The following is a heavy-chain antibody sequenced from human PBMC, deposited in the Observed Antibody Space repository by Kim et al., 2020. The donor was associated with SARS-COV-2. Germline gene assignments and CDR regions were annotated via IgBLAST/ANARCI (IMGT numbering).Heavy chain of an antibody. CDR1: GGSISSGDYY. V-gene: IGHV4-30-4*01. J-gene: IGHJ6*02. D-gene: IGHD5-18*01. Sequence: SETLSLTCTVSGGSISSGDYYWSWIRQPPGKGLEWIGYIYYSGSTYYNPSLKSRVTISVDTSKNQFSLKLSSVTAADTAVYYCARSVRGYSYRGGMDVWGQGTTVTVSS. CDR2: IYYSGST. CDR3: ARSVRGYSYRGGMDV.